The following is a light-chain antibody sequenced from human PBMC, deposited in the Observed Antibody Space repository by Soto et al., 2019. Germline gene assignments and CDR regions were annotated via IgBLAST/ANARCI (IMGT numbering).Light chain of an antibody. V-gene: IGLV2-11*01. Sequence: QSALTQPRSVSGSPGQSVTISCTGTSSDVGGYNYVSWYQHHPGKAPKLMIYDVTKRPSGVPDRFSGSKSGDTASLTISGLQAEDEADYYCCSYAGGPYVFATVTKVTVL. CDR3: CSYAGGPYV. CDR1: SSDVGGYNY. CDR2: DVT. J-gene: IGLJ1*01.